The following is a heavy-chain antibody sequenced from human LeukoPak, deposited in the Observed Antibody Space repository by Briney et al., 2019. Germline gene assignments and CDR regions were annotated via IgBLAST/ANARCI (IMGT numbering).Heavy chain of an antibody. V-gene: IGHV1-69*06. CDR1: GYSFTTYG. D-gene: IGHD2-15*01. CDR2: IIPISGTT. J-gene: IGHJ4*02. CDR3: AKEAHPLSSGGNYFDY. Sequence: GASVKVSCKSSGYSFTTYGITWVRQAPGQRLEWLGGIIPISGTTIYAQTFQGRVTIIADKFTNTAYMDIHSLTSDDTAVYYCAKEAHPLSSGGNYFDYWGQGMLLTVSS.